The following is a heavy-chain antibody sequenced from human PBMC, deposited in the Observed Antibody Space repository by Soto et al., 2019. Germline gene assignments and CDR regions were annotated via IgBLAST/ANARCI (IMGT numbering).Heavy chain of an antibody. V-gene: IGHV3-23*01. D-gene: IGHD6-13*01. Sequence: GGSLRLSCAAAGFTFSSYAMSWVRQAPGKGLEWVSAISGSDGSTYYADSVKGRFTISRDNSKNTLYLQMNSLRAEDTAVYYCAKDHSHKWYSSSWFDYWGQGTLVTVSS. CDR1: GFTFSSYA. CDR3: AKDHSHKWYSSSWFDY. CDR2: ISGSDGST. J-gene: IGHJ4*02.